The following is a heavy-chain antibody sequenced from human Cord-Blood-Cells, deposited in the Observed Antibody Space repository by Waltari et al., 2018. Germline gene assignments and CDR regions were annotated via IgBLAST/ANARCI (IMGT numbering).Heavy chain of an antibody. D-gene: IGHD1-26*01. CDR1: GFTLSSYE. CDR3: ARVGANDAFDI. J-gene: IGHJ3*02. V-gene: IGHV3-48*03. CDR2: MSRGGSTI. Sequence: EVQLVESGGGLVQPGGSLRLSCAASGFTLSSYEMNWVRQAPGEGLELVSYMSRGGSTIYYAYSVKGLFTISRDNANNSLYLQMNSLRAEDTAVYYCARVGANDAFDIWGQGTMVTVSS.